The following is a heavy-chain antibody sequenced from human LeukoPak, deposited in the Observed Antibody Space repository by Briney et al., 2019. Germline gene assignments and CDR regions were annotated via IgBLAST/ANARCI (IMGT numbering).Heavy chain of an antibody. V-gene: IGHV3-48*01. Sequence: GGSLRLSCAASGFTFSIYNMNWVRQAPGKGLEGVSYITISSSSIYYADSVKGRFTISRDNAKNSLYLQMNSLRVEDTAVYYCAREPTYSSSWYTTCDYWGQGTLVTVSS. D-gene: IGHD6-13*01. CDR2: ITISSSSI. CDR3: AREPTYSSSWYTTCDY. CDR1: GFTFSIYN. J-gene: IGHJ4*02.